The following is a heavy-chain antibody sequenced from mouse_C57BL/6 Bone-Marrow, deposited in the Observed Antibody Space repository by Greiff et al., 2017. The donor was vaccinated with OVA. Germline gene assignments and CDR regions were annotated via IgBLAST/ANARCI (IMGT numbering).Heavy chain of an antibody. V-gene: IGHV1-18*01. CDR2: INPNNGGT. Sequence: VQLQQSGPELAKPGASVKIPCKASGYTFTDYNMDWVKQSHGKSLEWIGDINPNNGGTIYNQKFKGKATLTVDKSSSTAYMELRSLTSEDTAVYYCERGGYYYYGGGAWFAYEGQGTLITVSA. J-gene: IGHJ3*01. D-gene: IGHD2-4*01. CDR3: ERGGYYYYGGGAWFAY. CDR1: GYTFTDYN.